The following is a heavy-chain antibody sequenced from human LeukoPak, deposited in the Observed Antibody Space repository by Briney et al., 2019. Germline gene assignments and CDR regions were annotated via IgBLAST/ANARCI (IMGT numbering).Heavy chain of an antibody. J-gene: IGHJ4*02. Sequence: SETLSLTCAVYGGSFSGYYWSWIRQPPGKGLEWIGEINHSGSTNYNPSLKSRVTMSVDTSKNQFSLKLSSVTAADTAVYYCARGLDYYDSSGYYVDYWGQGTLVTVSS. V-gene: IGHV4-34*01. D-gene: IGHD3-22*01. CDR2: INHSGST. CDR1: GGSFSGYY. CDR3: ARGLDYYDSSGYYVDY.